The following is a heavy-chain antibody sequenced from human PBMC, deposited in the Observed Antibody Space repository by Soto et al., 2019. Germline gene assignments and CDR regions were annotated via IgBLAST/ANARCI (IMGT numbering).Heavy chain of an antibody. Sequence: GGSLRLSCAASGFTFSSYWMSWVRQAPGKGLEWVANIKQDGSEKYYVDSVKGRFTISRDNAKNSLYLQMNSLRAEDTDVYYCARVYSSSSCYYYYMDVWGKGTTVTVSS. CDR3: ARVYSSSSCYYYYMDV. J-gene: IGHJ6*03. D-gene: IGHD6-6*01. CDR2: IKQDGSEK. CDR1: GFTFSSYW. V-gene: IGHV3-7*03.